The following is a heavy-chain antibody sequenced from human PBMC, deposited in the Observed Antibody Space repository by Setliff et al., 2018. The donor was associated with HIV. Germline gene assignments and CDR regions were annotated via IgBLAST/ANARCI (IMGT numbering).Heavy chain of an antibody. CDR1: GGTFSSYA. Sequence: ASVKVSCKASGGTFSSYAISWVRQAPGQGLEWMGWISPHNGDTNIQPRFKGRVTMTRDTSINTAYMELSRLRSDATPVYYCARIPYSDSFFDSWGRGTLVTVSS. D-gene: IGHD4-17*01. J-gene: IGHJ4*02. CDR3: ARIPYSDSFFDS. V-gene: IGHV1-2*02. CDR2: ISPHNGDT.